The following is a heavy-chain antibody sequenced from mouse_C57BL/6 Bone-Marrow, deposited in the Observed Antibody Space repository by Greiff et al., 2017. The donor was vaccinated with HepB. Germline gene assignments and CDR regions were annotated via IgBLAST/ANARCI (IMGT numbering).Heavy chain of an antibody. CDR3: ARRAYYSNWYAMDY. J-gene: IGHJ4*01. Sequence: QVQLQQPGAELVKPGASVKLSCKASGYTFTSYWMHWVKQRPGRGLEWIGRIDPNRGGTKYNEKFKSKAILTVDKPSSTAYMQLSSLTSEDSAVYYCARRAYYSNWYAMDYWGQGTSVTVSS. CDR2: IDPNRGGT. V-gene: IGHV1-72*01. D-gene: IGHD2-5*01. CDR1: GYTFTSYW.